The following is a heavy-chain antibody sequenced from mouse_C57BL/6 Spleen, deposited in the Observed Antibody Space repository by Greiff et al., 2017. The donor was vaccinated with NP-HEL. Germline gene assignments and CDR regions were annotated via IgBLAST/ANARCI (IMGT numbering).Heavy chain of an antibody. J-gene: IGHJ4*01. CDR2: IYPGSGST. CDR1: GYTFTSYW. Sequence: VQLQESGAELVKPGASVKMSCKASGYTFTSYWITWVKQRPGQGLEWIGDIYPGSGSTNYNEKFKSKATLTVDTSSSTAYMQLSSLTSEDSAVYYCARSGSNYPRAMDYWGQGTSVTVSS. D-gene: IGHD2-5*01. V-gene: IGHV1-55*01. CDR3: ARSGSNYPRAMDY.